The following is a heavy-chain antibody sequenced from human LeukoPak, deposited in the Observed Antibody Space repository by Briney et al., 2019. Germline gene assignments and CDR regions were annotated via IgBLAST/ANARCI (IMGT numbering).Heavy chain of an antibody. J-gene: IGHJ5*02. CDR3: ARQFMAAAGAWFDP. V-gene: IGHV3-30-3*01. CDR2: ISYDGSNK. CDR1: GFTFSSYA. Sequence: PGGSLRLSCAASGFTFSSYAMHWVRQAPGKGLEWVAVISYDGSNKYYADSVKGRFTISRDNSKNTLYLQMNSLRAEDTAVYYCARQFMAAAGAWFDPWGQGTLVTVSS. D-gene: IGHD6-13*01.